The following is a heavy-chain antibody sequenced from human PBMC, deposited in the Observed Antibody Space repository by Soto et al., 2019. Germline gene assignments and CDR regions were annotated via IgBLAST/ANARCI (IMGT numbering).Heavy chain of an antibody. Sequence: PADPRSLPGTVLGGPISPGAYYWGSICPPTGKGLEWIGSIFSSGSTHYTPSLQSQVTISVDTSNNPFSLNRSSVTASDTAMYYCARHPWGSGNYVGLIDYWGQGTLVTVSS. CDR3: ARHPWGSGNYVGLIDY. CDR2: IFSSGST. J-gene: IGHJ4*02. CDR1: GGPISPGAYY. D-gene: IGHD3-10*02. V-gene: IGHV4-39*01.